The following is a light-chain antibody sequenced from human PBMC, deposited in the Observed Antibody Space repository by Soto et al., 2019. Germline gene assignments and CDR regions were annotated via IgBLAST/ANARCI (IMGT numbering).Light chain of an antibody. V-gene: IGKV3-11*01. Sequence: EIVLTQSPATLSLPPGERATLSCRASQSVTDYLGWYQQKPGQAPRLLIYDASNRATGIPPRFSGSGFGTDFTLTISSLEPEDFAVYFCQQRSDWAFTFGPGTKVDIK. CDR1: QSVTDY. CDR2: DAS. CDR3: QQRSDWAFT. J-gene: IGKJ3*01.